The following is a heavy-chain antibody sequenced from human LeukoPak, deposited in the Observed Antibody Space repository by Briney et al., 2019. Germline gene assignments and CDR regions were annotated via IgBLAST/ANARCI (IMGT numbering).Heavy chain of an antibody. CDR1: GYTFTGYY. J-gene: IGHJ6*02. V-gene: IGHV1-2*04. CDR2: INPNSGGT. Sequence: ASVKVSCKASGYTFTGYYMHWVRQAPGQGLEWMGWINPNSGGTNYAQKFQGWVTMTRDTSISTAYMELSRLRSDDTAVYYCARERGPLGYCSGGSCYFDGMDVRGQGTTVTVSS. CDR3: ARERGPLGYCSGGSCYFDGMDV. D-gene: IGHD2-15*01.